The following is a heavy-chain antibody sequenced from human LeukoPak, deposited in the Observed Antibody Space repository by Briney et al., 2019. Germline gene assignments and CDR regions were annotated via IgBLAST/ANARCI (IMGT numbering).Heavy chain of an antibody. CDR2: INQDGSKK. J-gene: IGHJ4*02. CDR1: GSTVSSNY. Sequence: GGSLRLSCAASGSTVSSNYMSWVRQAPGKGLEWVANINQDGSKKVYADSMKGRFTISRDNAKESLYLQLNSLRADDTAVYYCAKWGPHCVGDYCPALDSWGQGTLVTVSS. D-gene: IGHD2-21*02. CDR3: AKWGPHCVGDYCPALDS. V-gene: IGHV3-7*01.